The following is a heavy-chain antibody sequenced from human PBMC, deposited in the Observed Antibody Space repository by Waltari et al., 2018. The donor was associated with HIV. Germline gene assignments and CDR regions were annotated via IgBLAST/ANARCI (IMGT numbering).Heavy chain of an antibody. J-gene: IGHJ6*02. Sequence: QVQLQESGPGLVKPSQTLSLTCTVSGGSISSGSYYWSWIRQPAGKGLEWIGRIYTSGSTHYNPSLKSRVTISVDTSKNQFSLKLSSVTAADTAVYYCAREGKEDYDFWSGYFFGMDVWGQGTTVTVSS. CDR3: AREGKEDYDFWSGYFFGMDV. V-gene: IGHV4-61*02. CDR2: IYTSGST. CDR1: GGSISSGSYY. D-gene: IGHD3-3*01.